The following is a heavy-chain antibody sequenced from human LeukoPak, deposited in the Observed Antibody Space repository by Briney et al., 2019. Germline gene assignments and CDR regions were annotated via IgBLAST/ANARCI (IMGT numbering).Heavy chain of an antibody. J-gene: IGHJ6*03. CDR2: LDSSGST. V-gene: IGHV4-39*01. Sequence: PSETLSLTCTVSGGSISSRSDYWGWIRQTPGKGLEWIGNLDSSGSTYYNPSLKSRVTISVGTSKNQFSLNLRSVTAADTAICFCSRSHDYGGLYFYYYMDVWGKGTTVTVSS. CDR3: SRSHDYGGLYFYYYMDV. CDR1: GGSISSRSDY. D-gene: IGHD4-23*01.